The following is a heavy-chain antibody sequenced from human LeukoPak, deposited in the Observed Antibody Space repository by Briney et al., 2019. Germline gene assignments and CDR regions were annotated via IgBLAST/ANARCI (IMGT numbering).Heavy chain of an antibody. V-gene: IGHV1-18*01. Sequence: ASVNVSCKASGYTFTSNSINWVRQAPGQGLEWMGWISTYNGKTGYAQKVQGRVTMTTDTSTSTAYMELRSLRSDDTAVYYCARDRWRDGSSSFDNWGQGTLVTVSS. D-gene: IGHD6-6*01. CDR3: ARDRWRDGSSSFDN. CDR1: GYTFTSNS. J-gene: IGHJ4*02. CDR2: ISTYNGKT.